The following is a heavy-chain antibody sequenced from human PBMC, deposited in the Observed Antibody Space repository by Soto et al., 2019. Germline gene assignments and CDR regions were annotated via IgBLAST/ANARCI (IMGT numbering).Heavy chain of an antibody. CDR2: TSYDGYNK. CDR3: AREAEAFDH. D-gene: IGHD6-25*01. CDR1: GFTFSSYA. V-gene: IGHV3-30-3*01. Sequence: ESGGGVVQPGRSLRLSCAASGFTFSSYAMHWVRQAPGKGLEWVAVTSYDGYNKYYADSVKGRFTISRDNSKNTLFLQMNSLGPEDTAVYYCAREAEAFDHWGQGTLVTVSS. J-gene: IGHJ5*02.